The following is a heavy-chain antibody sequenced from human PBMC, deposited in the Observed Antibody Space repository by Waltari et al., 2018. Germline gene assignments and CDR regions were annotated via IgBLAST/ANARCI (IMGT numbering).Heavy chain of an antibody. CDR1: GGSFSGYY. J-gene: IGHJ4*02. CDR2: SNHGVST. CDR3: ARLLYYGSGSRGDY. V-gene: IGHV4-34*01. Sequence: QVQLQQWGAGLLKPSETLSLTCAVYGGSFSGYYWSWIRQPPGKGLEWIGESNHGVSTNSNPSLKVRVTISVDTSKSLFSLKLSSVTAADTAVYYCARLLYYGSGSRGDYWGQGTLVTVSS. D-gene: IGHD3-10*01.